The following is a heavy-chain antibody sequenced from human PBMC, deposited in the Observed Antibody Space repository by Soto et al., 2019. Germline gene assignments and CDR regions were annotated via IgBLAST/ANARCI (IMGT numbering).Heavy chain of an antibody. CDR2: ISGSGGST. V-gene: IGHV3-23*01. Sequence: GGSLRLSCAASGFTFSSYAMSWVRQAPGKGLEWVSAISGSGGSTYYADSVKGRFTISRDNSKNTLYLQMNSLRAEDTAVYYCAKECYYDFWSGYLPDYWGQGTLVTVSS. CDR1: GFTFSSYA. CDR3: AKECYYDFWSGYLPDY. J-gene: IGHJ4*02. D-gene: IGHD3-3*01.